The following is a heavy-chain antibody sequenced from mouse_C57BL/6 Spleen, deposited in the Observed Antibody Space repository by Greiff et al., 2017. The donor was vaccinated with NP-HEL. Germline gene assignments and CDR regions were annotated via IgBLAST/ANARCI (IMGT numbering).Heavy chain of an antibody. CDR3: ARATMVTTEGFAY. J-gene: IGHJ3*01. D-gene: IGHD2-2*01. Sequence: VHVKQSGPELVKPGASVKISCKASGYSFTDYNMNWVKQSNGKSLEWIGVINPNYGTTSYNQKFKGKATLTVDQSSSTAYMQLNSLTSEDSAVYYCARATMVTTEGFAYWGQGTLVTVSA. CDR2: INPNYGTT. V-gene: IGHV1-39*01. CDR1: GYSFTDYN.